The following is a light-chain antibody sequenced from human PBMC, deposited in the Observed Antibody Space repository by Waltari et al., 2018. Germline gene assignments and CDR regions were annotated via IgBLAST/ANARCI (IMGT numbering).Light chain of an antibody. CDR1: RSNRRSNY. Sequence: QSVLTQPPSASGPPGPRVTLPCSGRRSNRRSNYVNLYQQLPGTAPKLLIYRNNQRPSGVPDRFSGSKSGTSASLAISGLRSEDEADYYCAAWDDSLSGWVFGGGTKLTVL. CDR2: RNN. CDR3: AAWDDSLSGWV. V-gene: IGLV1-47*01. J-gene: IGLJ3*02.